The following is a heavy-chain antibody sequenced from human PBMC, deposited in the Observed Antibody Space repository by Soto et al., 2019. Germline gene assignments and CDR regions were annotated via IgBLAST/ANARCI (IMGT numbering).Heavy chain of an antibody. Sequence: EVLLLESGGGLVQPGGSLRLSCAASGFTFNTFAMTWVRQAPVRGLEWVSRINKGGGSRYYADSVKGRFTVSRDNSNNTLYLQMNSLRAEDTAIYFCAKGAERPTIPFDYWGQGAQVTVSS. V-gene: IGHV3-23*01. CDR3: AKGAERPTIPFDY. CDR1: GFTFNTFA. D-gene: IGHD5-12*01. J-gene: IGHJ4*02. CDR2: INKGGGSR.